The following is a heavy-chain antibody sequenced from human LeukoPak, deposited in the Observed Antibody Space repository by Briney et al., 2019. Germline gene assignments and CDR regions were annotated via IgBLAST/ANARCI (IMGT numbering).Heavy chain of an antibody. V-gene: IGHV4-39*07. Sequence: SETLSLTCTVSGGSISSSSYYWGWIRQPPGKGLEWIGNIYYSGSTNYNPSLKSRVTISVDTSKNQFSLKLSSVTAADTAVYYCARRPGIAAAGQVFDYWGQGTLVTVSS. J-gene: IGHJ4*02. CDR2: IYYSGST. CDR1: GGSISSSSYY. D-gene: IGHD6-13*01. CDR3: ARRPGIAAAGQVFDY.